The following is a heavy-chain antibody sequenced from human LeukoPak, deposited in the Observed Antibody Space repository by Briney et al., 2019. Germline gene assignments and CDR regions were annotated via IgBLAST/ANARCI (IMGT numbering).Heavy chain of an antibody. V-gene: IGHV4-39*07. CDR3: ARQIAVVEPTDPNWFDS. CDR2: IFYSGTT. Sequence: SETLSLTCSVSGDSISTTTFYWGWIRQFPGKGLEWIGSIFYSGTTYYTPSLKSRVTLSLDTSKNQFSLRLTSVTAADTAVYFCARQIAVVEPTDPNWFDSWGQGILVTVSS. CDR1: GDSISTTTFY. J-gene: IGHJ5*01. D-gene: IGHD2-21*01.